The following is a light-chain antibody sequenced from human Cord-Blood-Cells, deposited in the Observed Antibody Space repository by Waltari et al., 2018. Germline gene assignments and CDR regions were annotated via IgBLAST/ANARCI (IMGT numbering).Light chain of an antibody. CDR3: QAWDSSAAV. Sequence: SYELTQPHSVSVSPGQTASITCSGDKLGDKYACWYQQKPGQSPVLVIYQDSKRPSGIPERFSGSNSGNTATLTISGTQAMDEADYSCQAWDSSAAVFGGGAKLTVL. V-gene: IGLV3-1*01. CDR2: QDS. J-gene: IGLJ3*02. CDR1: KLGDKY.